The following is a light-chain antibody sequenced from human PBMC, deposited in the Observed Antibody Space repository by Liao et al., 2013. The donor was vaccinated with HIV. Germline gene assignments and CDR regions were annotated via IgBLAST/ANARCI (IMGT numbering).Light chain of an antibody. Sequence: SYDLTQPPSVSVSPGQTASIACSGDRLGEKDVCWYQQKPGQSPVLVIYQDDKRPSGIPERFSGSNSGNTAALTISGTQAMDEGDYYCQAWDSSTVVFGGGTKLTVL. CDR3: QAWDSSTVV. CDR1: RLGEKD. V-gene: IGLV3-1*01. J-gene: IGLJ2*01. CDR2: QDD.